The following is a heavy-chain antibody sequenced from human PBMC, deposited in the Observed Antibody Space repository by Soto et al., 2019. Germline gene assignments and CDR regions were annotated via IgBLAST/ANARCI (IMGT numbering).Heavy chain of an antibody. CDR3: ARVSGIYYYGMDV. D-gene: IGHD3-10*01. J-gene: IGHJ6*02. V-gene: IGHV4-39*07. CDR1: GGSISSSSYY. CDR2: IYYSGST. Sequence: SETLSLTCTVSGGSISSSSYYWGWIRQPPGKGLEWIGSIYYSGSTYYNPSLKSRVTISVDTSRNQFSLKLSSVTAADTAVYYCARVSGIYYYGMDVWGQGTTVTVSS.